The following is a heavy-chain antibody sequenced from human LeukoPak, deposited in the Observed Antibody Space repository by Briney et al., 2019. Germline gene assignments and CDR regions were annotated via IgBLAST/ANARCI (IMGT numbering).Heavy chain of an antibody. V-gene: IGHV3-30*02. CDR2: VYYDGNTK. J-gene: IGHJ4*02. Sequence: GGSLRLSCAASGFTFNNYGMHWVRQAPGKGLEWVAFVYYDGNTKYYADSVKGRFTISRDNSKNTVYLQMNSLRAEDTAVYYCAAPGVPAATYYFDYWGQGTLVTVSS. CDR1: GFTFNNYG. CDR3: AAPGVPAATYYFDY. D-gene: IGHD2-2*01.